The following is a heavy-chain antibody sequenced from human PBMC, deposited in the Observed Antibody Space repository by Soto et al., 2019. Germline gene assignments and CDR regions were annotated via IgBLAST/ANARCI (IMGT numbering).Heavy chain of an antibody. CDR2: IYYSRST. V-gene: IGHV4-59*01. J-gene: IGHJ4*02. CDR3: ASIDPNNDY. CDR1: GGSISGYY. D-gene: IGHD1-1*01. Sequence: SETLSLTCTVSGGSISGYYGSWIRQPPGKGLEWIGYIYYSRSTNYNPSLKGRVTISVDTSKNQFSLKLTSVTAADTAVYYCASIDPNNDYWGRGTLVTVS.